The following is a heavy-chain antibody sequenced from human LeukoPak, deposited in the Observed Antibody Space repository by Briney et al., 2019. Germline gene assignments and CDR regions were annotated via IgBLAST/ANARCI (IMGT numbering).Heavy chain of an antibody. V-gene: IGHV3-11*04. CDR2: ISTSSTTI. D-gene: IGHD6-25*01. J-gene: IGHJ4*02. CDR1: GFTFSDRY. Sequence: GGSLRLSCVASGFTFSDRYMDWVRQAPGKGLEWVSYISTSSTTIYYADSVKGRFTISRDNAKNSLYLRMNSLRAEDTAVYYCARGRPGFYFDYWGQGTLVTVSS. CDR3: ARGRPGFYFDY.